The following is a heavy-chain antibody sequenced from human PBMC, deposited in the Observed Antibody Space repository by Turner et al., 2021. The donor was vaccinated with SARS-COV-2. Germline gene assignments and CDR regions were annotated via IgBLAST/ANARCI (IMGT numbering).Heavy chain of an antibody. D-gene: IGHD5-18*01. CDR2: FDHEDGET. Sequence: QVQLVQSGAEVTKPGASEKVSCKLSGYTLPEVSMYWVRQAPGKGLEWMGGFDHEDGETIYEQKFKGRVTMTADTSTDTVYMELSRLRSEDTAVYYCATGYKRRVNWFDPWGQGTLVTVSS. J-gene: IGHJ5*02. CDR1: GYTLPEVS. CDR3: ATGYKRRVNWFDP. V-gene: IGHV1-24*01.